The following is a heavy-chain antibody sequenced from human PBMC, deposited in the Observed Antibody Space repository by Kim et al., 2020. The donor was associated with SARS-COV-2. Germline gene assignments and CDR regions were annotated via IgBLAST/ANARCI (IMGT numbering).Heavy chain of an antibody. CDR2: INSGSYSI. J-gene: IGHJ4*02. V-gene: IGHV3-48*02. CDR3: ARDSNRGGTFDF. Sequence: GGSLRLSCAASGFTFTTYLMSWVRQAPGKGLEWVSYINSGSYSIYYAASVKGRFTVSRDNAKNSLYLQMSSLIHEDTAIYYCARDSNRGGTFDFWGRGVLVTVSS. CDR1: GFTFTTYL. D-gene: IGHD2-15*01.